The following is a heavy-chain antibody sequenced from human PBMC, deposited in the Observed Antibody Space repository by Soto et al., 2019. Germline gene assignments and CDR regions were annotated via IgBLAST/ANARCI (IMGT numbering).Heavy chain of an antibody. D-gene: IGHD6-6*01. Sequence: QVQLVQSGAEVKKPGSSVKVSCKASGGTFSSYAISWVRQAPGQGLEWMGGIIPIFGTANYAQKFQGRVTITADKSTSTGYMELSSLRSEDTAVYYCARVYSSSFEVGDYYYGMDVWGQGTTVTVSS. J-gene: IGHJ6*02. CDR1: GGTFSSYA. CDR2: IIPIFGTA. V-gene: IGHV1-69*06. CDR3: ARVYSSSFEVGDYYYGMDV.